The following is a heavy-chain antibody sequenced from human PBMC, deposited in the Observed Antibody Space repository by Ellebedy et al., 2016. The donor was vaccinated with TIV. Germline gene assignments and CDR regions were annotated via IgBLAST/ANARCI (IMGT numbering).Heavy chain of an antibody. CDR3: SKERTTGSYSTDVCDI. J-gene: IGHJ3*02. CDR2: ISGAT. CDR1: GFTFSRYA. Sequence: GESLKISCAASGFTFSRYAMTWVRQAPGRGLEWISTISGATYYADSVKGRFTISRDNSKNTVYLQMNSLRAEDTAVYYCSKERTTGSYSTDVCDIWGQGTMVTVSS. D-gene: IGHD1-26*01. V-gene: IGHV3-23*01.